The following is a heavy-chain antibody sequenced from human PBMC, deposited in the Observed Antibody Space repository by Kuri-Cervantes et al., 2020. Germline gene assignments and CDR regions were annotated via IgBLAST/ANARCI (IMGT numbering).Heavy chain of an antibody. V-gene: IGHV3-74*01. J-gene: IGHJ4*02. CDR3: ASGYSGSGGSEY. CDR1: GFTFDGYA. Sequence: GESLKISCAASGFTFDGYAMHWVRQGPGKGLLWVSRISSDGSTTNYADSVKGRFTISRDNAKNTLYLQMNSLSGEDTAVYYCASGYSGSGGSEYWGQGTLVTVSS. CDR2: ISSDGSTT. D-gene: IGHD5-12*01.